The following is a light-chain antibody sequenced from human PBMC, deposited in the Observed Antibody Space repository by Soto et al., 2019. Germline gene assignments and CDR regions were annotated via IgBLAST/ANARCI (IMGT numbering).Light chain of an antibody. CDR3: LQDDSYPRT. V-gene: IGKV1-6*01. Sequence: AIQMTQSPSSLSSSVGDRVTITCRASRDIRNDLGWYQHKPGKAPNLLIYNASSLQSGVPSRFNGSGSGTDFTLTISSLQPEDSATYYCLQDDSYPRTFGPGTKVDVK. CDR1: RDIRND. J-gene: IGKJ3*01. CDR2: NAS.